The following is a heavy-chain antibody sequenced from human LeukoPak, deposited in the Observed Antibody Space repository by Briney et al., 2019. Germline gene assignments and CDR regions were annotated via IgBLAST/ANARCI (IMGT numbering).Heavy chain of an antibody. V-gene: IGHV1-2*02. D-gene: IGHD3-22*01. CDR2: INPNSGGT. J-gene: IGHJ3*02. CDR3: ARREYYYDSTGDGAFDI. Sequence: PPASVKVSCKASGYTFTGYYMHWVRQAPGQGLEWMGWINPNSGGTNYAQKFQGRVTMTRDTSISTAYMELSRLRSDDTAVYYCARREYYYDSTGDGAFDIWGQGTMVTVSS. CDR1: GYTFTGYY.